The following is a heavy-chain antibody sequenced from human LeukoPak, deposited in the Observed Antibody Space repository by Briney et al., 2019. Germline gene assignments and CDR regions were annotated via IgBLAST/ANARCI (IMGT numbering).Heavy chain of an antibody. V-gene: IGHV3-21*01. Sequence: GGSLRLSCAASGFTFSSYNMNWVHQAPGKGLEWVSSISSSSSYIYYADSVKGRFTISRDDAKNSLYLQMNSLRAEDTAVYYCARDKSGSYYGDFDYWGQGTLVTVSS. D-gene: IGHD1-26*01. J-gene: IGHJ4*02. CDR3: ARDKSGSYYGDFDY. CDR1: GFTFSSYN. CDR2: ISSSSSYI.